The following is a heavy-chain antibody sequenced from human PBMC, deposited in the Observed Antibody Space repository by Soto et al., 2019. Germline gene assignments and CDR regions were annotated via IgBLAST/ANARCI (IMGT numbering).Heavy chain of an antibody. V-gene: IGHV3-23*01. Sequence: GGSLRLSCVASGFTFSTYAMTWVRQAPGKGLEWVSVISSSGHSTYYADSVKGRFTISRDNSRNTLFLQMNSLRAEDTAVYYCAKDPRGTRDFDYWGQGTLVTVSS. CDR2: ISSSGHST. J-gene: IGHJ4*02. CDR1: GFTFSTYA. D-gene: IGHD2-2*01. CDR3: AKDPRGTRDFDY.